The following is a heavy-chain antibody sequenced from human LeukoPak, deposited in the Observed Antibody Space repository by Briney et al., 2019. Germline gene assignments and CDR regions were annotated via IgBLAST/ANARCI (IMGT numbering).Heavy chain of an antibody. J-gene: IGHJ4*02. CDR2: IIPIFGTA. Sequence: SVKVPCKASGGTFSSYAISWVRQAPGQGLEWMGGIIPIFGTANYAQKFQGRVTITTDESTSTAYMELSSLRSEDTAVYYCASKGSSSLPFDYWGQGTLVTVSS. CDR1: GGTFSSYA. V-gene: IGHV1-69*05. D-gene: IGHD6-6*01. CDR3: ASKGSSSLPFDY.